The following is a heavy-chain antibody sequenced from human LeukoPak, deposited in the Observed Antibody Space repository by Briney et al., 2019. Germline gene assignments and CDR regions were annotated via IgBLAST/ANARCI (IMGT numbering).Heavy chain of an antibody. CDR2: ISAYNGNT. CDR1: VYTFTSYG. J-gene: IGHJ4*02. Sequence: ASVKVSCKASVYTFTSYGISWVRQAPGQGLEWMGWISAYNGNTNYAQKLQGRVTMTTDTSTSTAYMELRSLRSDDTAVYYCARHPYRGYDILTGYRYWGQGTLVTVSS. CDR3: ARHPYRGYDILTGYRY. V-gene: IGHV1-18*01. D-gene: IGHD3-9*01.